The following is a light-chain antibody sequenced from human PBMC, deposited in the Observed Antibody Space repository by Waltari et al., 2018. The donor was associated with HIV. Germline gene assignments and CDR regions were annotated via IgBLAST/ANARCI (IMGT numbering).Light chain of an antibody. J-gene: IGKJ1*01. CDR2: AAS. Sequence: DIQMTQSPSSLSASVGDRVTIACRASQTISSYLNWYRQKPGKAPELLIYAASSLQSGVPSRFSGSGSGTDFTLTISSLQPEDFATYYCQQSYSTPRTFGQGTKVATK. CDR3: QQSYSTPRT. V-gene: IGKV1-39*01. CDR1: QTISSY.